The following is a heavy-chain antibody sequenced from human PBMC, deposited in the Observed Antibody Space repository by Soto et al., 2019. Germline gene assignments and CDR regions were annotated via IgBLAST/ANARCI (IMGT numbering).Heavy chain of an antibody. CDR2: IYYSGST. D-gene: IGHD5-18*01. J-gene: IGHJ5*02. V-gene: IGHV4-39*01. Sequence: QLQLQESGPGLVKPSETLSLTCTVSGGSISSSSYYWGWIRQPPGKGLEWIGSIYYSGSTYYNPSLKRRVTISADTSKNQIALKLTAVTAADTAVYYCATISGGYSYGYPHHWGQGTLVTVSS. CDR3: ATISGGYSYGYPHH. CDR1: GGSISSSSYY.